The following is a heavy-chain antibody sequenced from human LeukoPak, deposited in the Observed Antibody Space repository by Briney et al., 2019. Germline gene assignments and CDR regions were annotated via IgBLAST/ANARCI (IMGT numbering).Heavy chain of an antibody. J-gene: IGHJ4*02. CDR3: AKDRFRIEIEQWLPIFDY. CDR2: ISYDGSNK. V-gene: IGHV3-30-3*01. Sequence: GGSLRLSCAASGFTFSSYAMHWVRQAPGKGLEWVAVISYDGSNKYYADSVKGRFTISRDNSKNTLYLQMNSLRAEDTAVYYCAKDRFRIEIEQWLPIFDYWGQGTLVTVSS. D-gene: IGHD6-19*01. CDR1: GFTFSSYA.